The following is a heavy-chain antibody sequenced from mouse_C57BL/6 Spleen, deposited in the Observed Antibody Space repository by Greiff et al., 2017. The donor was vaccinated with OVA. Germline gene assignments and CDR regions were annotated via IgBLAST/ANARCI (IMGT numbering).Heavy chain of an antibody. V-gene: IGHV3-6*01. CDR1: GYSITSGYY. D-gene: IGHD2-1*01. Sequence: VQLKESGPGLVKPSQSLSLPCSVTGYSITSGYYWNWIRQFPGNKLEWMGYISYDGSNNYNPSLKNRISITRDTSKNQFFLKLNSVTTEDTATYYCASHYYGNLGDYWGQGTTLTVSS. CDR3: ASHYYGNLGDY. CDR2: ISYDGSN. J-gene: IGHJ2*01.